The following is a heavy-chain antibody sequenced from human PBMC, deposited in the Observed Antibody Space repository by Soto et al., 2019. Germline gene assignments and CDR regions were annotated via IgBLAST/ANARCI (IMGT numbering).Heavy chain of an antibody. V-gene: IGHV4-4*07. CDR3: ERDRGGGIIWLGDPGGFSV. J-gene: IGHJ6*02. Sequence: SETLSLTCTVSGGSISSYYWSWIRQPAGKGLEWIGRIYTSGSTNYSPSLKSRVTMSVDTSKNQFSLKLSSVTAADTAVYYCERDRGGGIIWLGDPGGFSVWGQGTTVTVSS. CDR2: IYTSGST. CDR1: GGSISSYY. D-gene: IGHD3-10*01.